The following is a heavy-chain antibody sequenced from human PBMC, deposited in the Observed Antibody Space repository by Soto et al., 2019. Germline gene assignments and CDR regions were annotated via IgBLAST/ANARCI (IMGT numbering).Heavy chain of an antibody. V-gene: IGHV4-34*01. CDR2: INHSGST. Sequence: QVQLQQWGAGLLKPSETLSLTCAVYGGSFSGYYWTWIRQYPGKGLEWIGQINHSGSTTYNPSLKSRVTISLTTSKNQFSLELSSVTAADTAVYYCARGLFSENYYSGGWYYFDYWGQGTLVTVSS. CDR1: GGSFSGYY. J-gene: IGHJ4*02. D-gene: IGHD1-26*01. CDR3: ARGLFSENYYSGGWYYFDY.